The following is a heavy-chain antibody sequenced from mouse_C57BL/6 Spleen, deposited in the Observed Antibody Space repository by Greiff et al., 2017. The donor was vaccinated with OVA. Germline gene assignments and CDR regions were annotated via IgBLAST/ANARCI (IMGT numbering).Heavy chain of an antibody. J-gene: IGHJ2*01. D-gene: IGHD2-3*01. CDR3: ARSEEDGYYEGFDY. Sequence: DVMLVESGGDLVKPGGSLKLSCAASGFTFSSYGMSWVRQTPDKRLEWVATISSGGSYTYYPDSVKGRFTISRDNAKNTLYLQMSSLKSEDTAMYYCARSEEDGYYEGFDYWGQGTTLTVSS. CDR2: ISSGGSYT. V-gene: IGHV5-6*02. CDR1: GFTFSSYG.